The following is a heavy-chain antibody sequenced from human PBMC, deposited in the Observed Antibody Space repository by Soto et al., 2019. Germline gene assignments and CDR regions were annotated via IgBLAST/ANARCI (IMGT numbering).Heavy chain of an antibody. CDR2: INHSGST. J-gene: IGHJ5*02. V-gene: IGHV4-34*01. CDR1: GGSFSGYY. CDR3: ARGVLRYFDWLLRQTWFDP. Sequence: QVQLQQWGAGLLKPSETLSLTCAVYGGSFSGYYWSWIRQPPGKGLEWIGEINHSGSTNYNPSLKSRVTISVDTSKYQFSLKLSSVTAADTAVYYCARGVLRYFDWLLRQTWFDPWGQGTLVTVSS. D-gene: IGHD3-9*01.